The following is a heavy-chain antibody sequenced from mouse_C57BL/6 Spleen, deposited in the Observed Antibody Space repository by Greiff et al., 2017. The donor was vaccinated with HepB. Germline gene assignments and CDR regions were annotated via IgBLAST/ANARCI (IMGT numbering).Heavy chain of an antibody. V-gene: IGHV5-4*01. CDR3: ARVYGNYPYYAMDY. CDR2: ISDGGSYT. CDR1: GFTFSSYA. D-gene: IGHD2-1*01. Sequence: EVQLVESGGGLVKPGGSLKLSCAASGFTFSSYARSWVRQTPEKGLEWFATISDGGSYTYYPDNEKGGFTISRDNAKNNLYLQMSHLKSEDTAMYYCARVYGNYPYYAMDYWGQGTSVTVSS. J-gene: IGHJ4*01.